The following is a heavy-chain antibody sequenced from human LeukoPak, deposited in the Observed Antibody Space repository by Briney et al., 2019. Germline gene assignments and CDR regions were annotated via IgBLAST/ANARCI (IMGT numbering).Heavy chain of an antibody. J-gene: IGHJ4*02. D-gene: IGHD4-17*01. CDR2: ISSDGSIT. Sequence: PGGSLRLSCAASGFTLTGYWMHWVRQIPGKGLVWVSRISSDGSITTYADSVKGRFTISRDNAKNTLYLQMNSLRDEDAAVYYCARDYGSHGEYFDYWGQGTLVTVSS. CDR3: ARDYGSHGEYFDY. CDR1: GFTLTGYW. V-gene: IGHV3-74*01.